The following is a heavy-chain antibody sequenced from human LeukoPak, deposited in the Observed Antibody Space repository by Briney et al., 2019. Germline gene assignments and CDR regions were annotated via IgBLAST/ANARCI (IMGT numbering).Heavy chain of an antibody. CDR1: AFIFSDYS. V-gene: IGHV3-48*01. D-gene: IGHD1-26*01. J-gene: IGHJ4*02. CDR2: ISGRSSTI. Sequence: GGSLRLSCAASAFIFSDYSMNWVRQAPGKGLEWISYISGRSSTIYYADSVRGRFTTSRDNAKNSMYLKMNSLRAEDTAVYYCARDRLTSGSYFFDYWGQGTLVTVSS. CDR3: ARDRLTSGSYFFDY.